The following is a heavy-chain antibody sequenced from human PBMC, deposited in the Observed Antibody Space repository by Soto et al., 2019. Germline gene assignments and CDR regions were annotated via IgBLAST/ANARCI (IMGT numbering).Heavy chain of an antibody. CDR3: ARVPRPLNWNYGLDYYYYGMDV. CDR1: GGTFSSCA. CDR2: IIPIFGTA. Sequence: ASVKVSCKASGGTFSSCAISWVRQAPGQGLEWMGGIIPIFGTANYAQKFQGRVTITADESTSTAYMELSSLRSEDTAVYYCARVPRPLNWNYGLDYYYYGMDVWGQGTTVTVSS. V-gene: IGHV1-69*13. D-gene: IGHD1-7*01. J-gene: IGHJ6*02.